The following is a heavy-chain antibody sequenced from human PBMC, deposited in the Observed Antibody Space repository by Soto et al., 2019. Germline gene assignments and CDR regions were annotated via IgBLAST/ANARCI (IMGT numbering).Heavy chain of an antibody. CDR3: AKTGGNWNVGYYYYMDV. CDR2: ISGSGGST. J-gene: IGHJ6*03. V-gene: IGHV3-23*01. CDR1: GFTFSSYA. D-gene: IGHD1-1*01. Sequence: GGSLRLSCAASGFTFSSYAMSWVRQAPGKGLEWVSAISGSGGSTYYADSVKGRFTISRDNSKNTLYLQMNSLRAEDTAVYYCAKTGGNWNVGYYYYMDVWGKGTTVTVSS.